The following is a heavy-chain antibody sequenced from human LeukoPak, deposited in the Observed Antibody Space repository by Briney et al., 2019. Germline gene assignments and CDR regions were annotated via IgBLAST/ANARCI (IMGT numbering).Heavy chain of an antibody. CDR1: GFTFSSYS. CDR2: ISSSSSTI. J-gene: IGHJ5*02. Sequence: GGSLRLSCAASGFTFSSYSMNWVRQAPGKGLEWVSYISSSSSTIYYADSVKGRFTISRDNSKNTLYLQMNSLRAEDTAVYYCAKDPKTYYYDSSGYLNWFDPWGQGTLVTVSS. V-gene: IGHV3-48*01. CDR3: AKDPKTYYYDSSGYLNWFDP. D-gene: IGHD3-22*01.